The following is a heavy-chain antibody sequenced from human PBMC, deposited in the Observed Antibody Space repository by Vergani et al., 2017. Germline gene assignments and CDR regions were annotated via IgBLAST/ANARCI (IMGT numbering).Heavy chain of an antibody. CDR3: GRGDYGILTGYRY. CDR1: GYTFSNYY. V-gene: IGHV1-46*03. J-gene: IGHJ4*02. Sequence: QVQVVQSGAEVKKSGASVKVSCKTSGYTFSNYYMHWVRQAPGQGLEWMGIINPSGGHTNYAQKFQGRVTMTRDTSTSTVYMELSSLRSEDTAIYYCGRGDYGILTGYRYWGEGALFTVSA. D-gene: IGHD3-9*01. CDR2: INPSGGHT.